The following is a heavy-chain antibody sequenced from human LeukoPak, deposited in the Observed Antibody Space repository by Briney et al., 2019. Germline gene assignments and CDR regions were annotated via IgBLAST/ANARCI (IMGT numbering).Heavy chain of an antibody. CDR3: AKDPRVGSRVATPCY. V-gene: IGHV3-23*01. CDR2: ISGSGGST. CDR1: GFTFSSYA. J-gene: IGHJ4*02. Sequence: PGGSLRLSCAASGFTFSSYAMSWVRQAPGKGLEWVSAISGSGGSTYYADSVKGRFTISRDNSKSTLFLQMNSLRAEDTAVYYCAKDPRVGSRVATPCYWGQGTLVTVSS. D-gene: IGHD5-24*01.